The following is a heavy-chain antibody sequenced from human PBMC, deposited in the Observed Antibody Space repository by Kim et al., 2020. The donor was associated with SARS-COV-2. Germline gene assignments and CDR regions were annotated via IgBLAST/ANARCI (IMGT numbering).Heavy chain of an antibody. Sequence: SETLSLTCTVSGGSISSYYWSWIRQPPGKGLEWIGYIYYSGSTNYNPSLKSRVTISVDTSKNQFSLKLSSVTAADTAVYYCAREPYDILTGYLYYYGMDVWGQGTTVTVSS. D-gene: IGHD3-9*01. V-gene: IGHV4-59*01. CDR1: GGSISSYY. CDR2: IYYSGST. CDR3: AREPYDILTGYLYYYGMDV. J-gene: IGHJ6*02.